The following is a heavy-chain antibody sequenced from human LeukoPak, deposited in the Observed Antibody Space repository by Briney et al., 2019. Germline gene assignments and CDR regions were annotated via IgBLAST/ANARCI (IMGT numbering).Heavy chain of an antibody. V-gene: IGHV1-24*01. CDR2: FDPEDGET. CDR1: GYTLTELS. D-gene: IGHD3-3*01. Sequence: ASVKVSCKVSGYTLTELSMHWVRQAPGKGLEWMGGFDPEDGETIYAQKFQGRVTMTEDTSTDTAYMELSSLRSEDTAVYYCAAQRGHYDSWSGGPDYWGQGTLVTVSS. CDR3: AAQRGHYDSWSGGPDY. J-gene: IGHJ4*02.